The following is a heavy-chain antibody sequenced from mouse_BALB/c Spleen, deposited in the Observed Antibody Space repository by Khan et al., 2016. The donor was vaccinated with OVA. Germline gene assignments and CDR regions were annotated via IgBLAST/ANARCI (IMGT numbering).Heavy chain of an antibody. D-gene: IGHD1-1*01. CDR2: ISYSGST. CDR1: GYLITSNYA. Sequence: EVKLEESGPGLVKPSQSLSLTCTVTGYLITSNYAWNWIRQFPGNKLEWMGYISYSGSTSYNPSLKSRISITRDTSKNQFFLQLNSVTTEDTATYYCARKNYYGYVVDYWGQGTSVTVSS. V-gene: IGHV3-2*02. J-gene: IGHJ4*01. CDR3: ARKNYYGYVVDY.